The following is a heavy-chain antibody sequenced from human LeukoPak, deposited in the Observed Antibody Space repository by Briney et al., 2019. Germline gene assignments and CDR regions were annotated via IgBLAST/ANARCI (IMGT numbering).Heavy chain of an antibody. CDR3: ARDPLGYCSSTSCYGGNGMDV. V-gene: IGHV1-2*02. J-gene: IGHJ6*02. CDR1: GYTFTGYY. CDR2: INPNSGGT. D-gene: IGHD2-2*01. Sequence: ASVKVSCKASGYTFTGYYMHWVRQAPGQGLEWMGWINPNSGGTNYAQKFQGRVTMTRDTSISTAYMELSRLRPDDTAVYYCARDPLGYCSSTSCYGGNGMDVWGQGTTVTVSS.